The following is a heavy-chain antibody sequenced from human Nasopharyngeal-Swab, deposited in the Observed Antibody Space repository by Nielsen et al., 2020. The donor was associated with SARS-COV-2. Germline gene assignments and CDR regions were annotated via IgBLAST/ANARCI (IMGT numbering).Heavy chain of an antibody. V-gene: IGHV3-23*01. D-gene: IGHD2/OR15-2a*01. J-gene: IGHJ4*02. Sequence: WIHQPPGKGLEWVAAIVGSGDISGRGGSTYYADSVKGRFTISRDNSKNTLSLQMNSLRAEDTAVYYCAKDLRGPYFFWGQGTLVTVSS. CDR2: IVGSGDISGRGGST. CDR3: AKDLRGPYFF.